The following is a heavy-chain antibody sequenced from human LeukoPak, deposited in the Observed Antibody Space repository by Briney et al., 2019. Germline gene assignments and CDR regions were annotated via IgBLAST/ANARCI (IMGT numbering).Heavy chain of an antibody. J-gene: IGHJ4*02. D-gene: IGHD4-17*01. Sequence: GRSLRLSCAASGFTFSSYAMHWVRQAPGKGLEWVAVISYDGSNKYYADSVKGRFTISRDNSKNTLYLQMNSLRAEDTAVYYCAKPLLDYGDYDYWGQGTLVTVSS. CDR1: GFTFSSYA. CDR2: ISYDGSNK. CDR3: AKPLLDYGDYDY. V-gene: IGHV3-30*04.